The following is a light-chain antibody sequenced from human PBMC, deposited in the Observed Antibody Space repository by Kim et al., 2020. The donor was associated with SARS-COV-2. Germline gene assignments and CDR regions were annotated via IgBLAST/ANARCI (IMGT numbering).Light chain of an antibody. CDR1: SSNIGAGYD. CDR2: GNS. J-gene: IGLJ2*01. Sequence: QSVLTQPPSVSGAPGQRVTISRTGSSSNIGAGYDVHCYQQLPGSGPRLLIYGNSNRPTGVADRFRFSGSKSGTSASLAISGLQPEDEADYYFQSYDSSLSAVVFGGGTQLSVL. V-gene: IGLV1-40*01. CDR3: QSYDSSLSAVV.